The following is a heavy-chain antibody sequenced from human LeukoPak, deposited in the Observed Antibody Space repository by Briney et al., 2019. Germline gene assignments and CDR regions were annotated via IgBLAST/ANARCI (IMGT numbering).Heavy chain of an antibody. Sequence: GGSLRLSCAASGFTFSSYAMSWVRQAPGKGLEWVSAISGSGGMTYYADSVKGRFTISRDNSKNMLFLQVNSLRVDDTAVYYCAKALGTLAGASDYWGQGTLVTVSS. V-gene: IGHV3-23*01. CDR2: ISGSGGMT. CDR1: GFTFSSYA. D-gene: IGHD6-19*01. J-gene: IGHJ4*02. CDR3: AKALGTLAGASDY.